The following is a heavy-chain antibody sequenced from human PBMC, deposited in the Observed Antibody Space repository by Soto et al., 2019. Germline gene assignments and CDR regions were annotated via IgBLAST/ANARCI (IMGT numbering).Heavy chain of an antibody. J-gene: IGHJ6*03. CDR1: GGSVSSYY. V-gene: IGHV4-59*02. CDR3: AARNEGRSGYSSNWYPHYYYYMDV. CDR2: IYYGGGT. D-gene: IGHD6-13*01. Sequence: QVQLQESGPGLVKPSETLSLTCTVSGGSVSSYYWSWIRQPPGKGLEWIGYIYYGGGTNYSPSLKSRLTISLHSYKNQLSLKLSSGTAADTALYYCAARNEGRSGYSSNWYPHYYYYMDVWGKGTRVTVSS.